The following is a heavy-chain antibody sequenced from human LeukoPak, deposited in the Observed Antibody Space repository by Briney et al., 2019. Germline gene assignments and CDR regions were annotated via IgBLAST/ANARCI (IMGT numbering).Heavy chain of an antibody. CDR1: DYTFNNHG. V-gene: IGHV1-18*01. D-gene: IGHD3-22*01. Sequence: GASVNVSCKASDYTFNNHGFIWVLQAPGGRLEWMGWISTYNGNTKYAEPLQGRVTMTTDRSTYTAYMELRSLRSDDTAVYYCGSGRRRIMRTDPTTPYYEFDYWGQGTQVTVSS. CDR3: GSGRRRIMRTDPTTPYYEFDY. J-gene: IGHJ4*02. CDR2: ISTYNGNT.